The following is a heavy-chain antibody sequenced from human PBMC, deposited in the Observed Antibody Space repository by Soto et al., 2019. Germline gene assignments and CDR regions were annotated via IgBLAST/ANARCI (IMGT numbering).Heavy chain of an antibody. D-gene: IGHD6-19*01. J-gene: IGHJ3*02. Sequence: ASVKVSCKASGYTFTSYGISWVRQAPGQGLEWMGWISAYNGNTNCAQKLQGRVTMTTDTSTSTAYMELRSLRSDDTAVYYCARDDGQWLVRSAFDIWGQGTMVTVSS. CDR3: ARDDGQWLVRSAFDI. CDR1: GYTFTSYG. CDR2: ISAYNGNT. V-gene: IGHV1-18*04.